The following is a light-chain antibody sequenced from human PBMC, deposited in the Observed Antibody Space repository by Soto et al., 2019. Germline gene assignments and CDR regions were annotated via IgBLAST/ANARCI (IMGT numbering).Light chain of an antibody. Sequence: QSVLTQPASVSGSPGQSIAISCTGTSSDVGGYNYVSWYQQHPGKAPKFMIYDVSNRPSGVSNRFSGSQSRNTASLTISGLQAEDEADYYCCSYTTSNTRQIVFGTGTKVTVL. CDR3: CSYTTSNTRQIV. CDR1: SSDVGGYNY. V-gene: IGLV2-14*01. J-gene: IGLJ1*01. CDR2: DVS.